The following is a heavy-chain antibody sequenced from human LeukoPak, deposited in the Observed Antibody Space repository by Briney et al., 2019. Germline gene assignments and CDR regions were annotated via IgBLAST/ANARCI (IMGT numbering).Heavy chain of an antibody. J-gene: IGHJ4*02. CDR2: IYHSGST. D-gene: IGHD5-18*01. V-gene: IGHV4-59*08. CDR3: ARVPPKYSYGYDY. Sequence: PSETLSLTCTVSGGSISSYYWSWIRQPPGKGLEWIGSIYHSGSTYYNPSLKSRVTISVDTSKNQFSLKLSSVTAADTAVYYCARVPPKYSYGYDYWGQGTLVTVSS. CDR1: GGSISSYY.